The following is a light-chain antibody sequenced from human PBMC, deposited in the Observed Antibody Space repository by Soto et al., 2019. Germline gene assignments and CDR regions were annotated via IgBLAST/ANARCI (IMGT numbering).Light chain of an antibody. Sequence: QSVLTQPPSVSAAPGQKVTISCSGSSSNIGGNSVSWYQQLPGTAPKLIIYDDNKRPSGITDRCSGSKSGTSATLGITGFQTGDEADYYCGSWDSSLSAYVFGTGTKVTVL. J-gene: IGLJ1*01. CDR1: SSNIGGNS. CDR2: DDN. CDR3: GSWDSSLSAYV. V-gene: IGLV1-51*01.